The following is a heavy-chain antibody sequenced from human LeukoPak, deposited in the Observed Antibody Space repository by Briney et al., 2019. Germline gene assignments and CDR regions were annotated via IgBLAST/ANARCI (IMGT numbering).Heavy chain of an antibody. J-gene: IGHJ4*02. Sequence: GGSLRLSCAASGFTFDNYAMHWVRQAPGKGLEWVSGISWNSGSIGYADSVKGRFTISRDNAKNSLYLQMNSLRADDTALYYCAKSEQLWLHYFDYWGQGTLVTVSS. CDR1: GFTFDNYA. D-gene: IGHD5-18*01. CDR2: ISWNSGSI. V-gene: IGHV3-9*01. CDR3: AKSEQLWLHYFDY.